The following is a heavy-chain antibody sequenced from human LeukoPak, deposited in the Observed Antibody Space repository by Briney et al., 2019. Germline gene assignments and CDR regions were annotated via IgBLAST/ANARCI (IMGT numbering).Heavy chain of an antibody. D-gene: IGHD4-23*01. Sequence: PSETLSLTCTVSGGSISSSGYYWVWIRQSPGEGLEWIGNIYYSGITYYNPSLKSRLTISVDTSKNQFSLKLSSVTAADTAVYYCARVTVVTRSNWFDPWGQGTLVTVSS. CDR1: GGSISSSGYY. CDR3: ARVTVVTRSNWFDP. J-gene: IGHJ5*02. V-gene: IGHV4-39*07. CDR2: IYYSGIT.